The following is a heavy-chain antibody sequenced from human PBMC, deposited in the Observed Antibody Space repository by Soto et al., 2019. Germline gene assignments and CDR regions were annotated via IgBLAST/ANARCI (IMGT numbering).Heavy chain of an antibody. CDR3: ASGYDFWSANPPYYFDY. D-gene: IGHD3-3*01. Sequence: ASVKFSCKASGGTFSSYAISWVRQAPGQGLEWMGGIIPIFGTANYAQKFQGRVTITADESTSTAYMELSSLRSEDTAVYYCASGYDFWSANPPYYFDYWGQGTLVTVSS. CDR1: GGTFSSYA. CDR2: IIPIFGTA. J-gene: IGHJ4*02. V-gene: IGHV1-69*13.